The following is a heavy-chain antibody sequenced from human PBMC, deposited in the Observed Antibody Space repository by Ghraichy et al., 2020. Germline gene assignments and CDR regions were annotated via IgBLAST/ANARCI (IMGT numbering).Heavy chain of an antibody. CDR1: GGSFSGYY. J-gene: IGHJ5*02. CDR2: INHSGST. CDR3: ARGHGWFVRGGWFDP. Sequence: SETLSLTCAVYGGSFSGYYWSWIRQPPGKGLEWIGEINHSGSTNYNPSLKSRVTISVDTSKNQFSLKLSSVTAADTAVYYCARGHGWFVRGGWFDPWGQGTLVTVSS. D-gene: IGHD3-10*01. V-gene: IGHV4-34*01.